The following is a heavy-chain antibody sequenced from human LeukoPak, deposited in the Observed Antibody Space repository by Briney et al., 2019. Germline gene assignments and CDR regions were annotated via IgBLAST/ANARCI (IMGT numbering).Heavy chain of an antibody. V-gene: IGHV1-24*01. D-gene: IGHD6-13*01. CDR1: GYTLTELS. J-gene: IGHJ4*02. CDR2: FDPEDGET. Sequence: ASVTVSCKVSGYTLTELSMHWVRQAPGKGLEWMGGFDPEDGETIYAQKFQGRVTMTEDTSTDTAYMELSSLRSEDTAVYYCARATASYSSSWYGPGFDYWGQGTLVTVSS. CDR3: ARATASYSSSWYGPGFDY.